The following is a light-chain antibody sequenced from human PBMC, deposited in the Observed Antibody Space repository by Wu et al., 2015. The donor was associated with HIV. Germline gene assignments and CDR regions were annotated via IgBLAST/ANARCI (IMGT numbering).Light chain of an antibody. Sequence: EIVLTQSPGTLSLSPGERATLSCRASQSVSSSYLAWYQQKPGQAPRLLIYGASSRATGIPDRFSGSGSGTDFTLTISRLEPEDYAMYYCQQYDSSSLTFGGGTKVDI. CDR1: QSVSSSY. CDR2: GAS. J-gene: IGKJ4*01. CDR3: QQYDSSSLT. V-gene: IGKV3-20*01.